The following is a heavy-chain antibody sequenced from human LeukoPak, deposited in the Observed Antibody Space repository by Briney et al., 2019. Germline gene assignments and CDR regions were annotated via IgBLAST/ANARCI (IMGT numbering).Heavy chain of an antibody. CDR3: ARENKAVAAHYFDY. J-gene: IGHJ4*02. CDR2: IYSGGST. CDR1: GFTVSDNY. Sequence: GGSLRLSCAASGFTVSDNYMSWVRLAPGKGLEWVSVIYSGGSTYYADPVKGRFTISRDNSKNTMYLQMNSLRAEDTAVYYCARENKAVAAHYFDYWGQGTLVTVSS. D-gene: IGHD6-19*01. V-gene: IGHV3-66*01.